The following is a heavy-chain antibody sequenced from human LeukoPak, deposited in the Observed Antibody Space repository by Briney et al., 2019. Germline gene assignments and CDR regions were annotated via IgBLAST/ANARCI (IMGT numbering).Heavy chain of an antibody. D-gene: IGHD6-19*01. J-gene: IGHJ4*02. V-gene: IGHV3-13*01. CDR3: ARSKSYSSGWTDFDC. Sequence: GGSLRLSCAASGFTFSSHDMHWVRQPTGKGLEWVSVIGTAGNTYYTDSVKGRFTISRENAKNSLYLQMDDLRAEDTAVYYCARSKSYSSGWTDFDCWGQGTLVTVSS. CDR1: GFTFSSHD. CDR2: IGTAGNT.